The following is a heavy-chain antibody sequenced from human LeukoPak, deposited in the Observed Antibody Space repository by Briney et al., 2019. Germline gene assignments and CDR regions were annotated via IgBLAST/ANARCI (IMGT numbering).Heavy chain of an antibody. J-gene: IGHJ4*02. D-gene: IGHD3-22*01. CDR3: ASSYYYDSSGYSIDY. CDR1: GGSFSGYY. CDR2: INHSGST. Sequence: PSETLSLTCAVYGGSFSGYYWSWIRQPPGKGLEWIGEINHSGSTNYNPSLKSRVTISVDTSKNQFSLKLSSVTAADTAVHYCASSYYYDSSGYSIDYWGQGTLVTVSS. V-gene: IGHV4-34*01.